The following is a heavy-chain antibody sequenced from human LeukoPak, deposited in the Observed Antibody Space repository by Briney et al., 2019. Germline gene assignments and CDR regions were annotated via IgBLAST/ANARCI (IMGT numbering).Heavy chain of an antibody. Sequence: SETLSLTCAVYGGSFSGYYRSWIRQPPGKGLEWIGEINHSGSTNYNPSLKSRVTISVDTSKNQFSLKLSSVTAADTAVYYCARVSNRGYCSGGSCYPPHYGMGVWGQGTTVTVSS. CDR2: INHSGST. J-gene: IGHJ6*02. D-gene: IGHD2-15*01. CDR1: GGSFSGYY. CDR3: ARVSNRGYCSGGSCYPPHYGMGV. V-gene: IGHV4-34*01.